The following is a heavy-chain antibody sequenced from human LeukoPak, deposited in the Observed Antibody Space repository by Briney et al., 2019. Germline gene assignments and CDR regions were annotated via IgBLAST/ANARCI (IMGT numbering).Heavy chain of an antibody. D-gene: IGHD2-2*01. J-gene: IGHJ3*02. CDR2: ISAYNGNT. V-gene: IGHV1-18*01. CDR3: ARDSSLSYQLPTPENAFDI. Sequence: GASVKVSCKASGYTFTSYGISWVRQAPGQGLEWMGWISAYNGNTNYAQKLQGRVTMTTDTSTSTAYMELRSLRSDDTAVYYCARDSSLSYQLPTPENAFDIWGQGTMVTVSS. CDR1: GYTFTSYG.